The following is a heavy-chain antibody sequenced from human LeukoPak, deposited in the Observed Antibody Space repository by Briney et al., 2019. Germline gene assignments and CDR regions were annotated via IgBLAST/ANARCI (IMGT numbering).Heavy chain of an antibody. D-gene: IGHD3-3*01. Sequence: GSLRLSCAASGFTFNNYGMHWVRQAPGKGLEWVAVISYDGSNKYYADSVKGRFTISRDNSKNTLYLQMNSLRAEDTAVYYCARGKYDFWSGYSGDAFDIWGQGTMVTVSS. V-gene: IGHV3-30*03. J-gene: IGHJ3*02. CDR3: ARGKYDFWSGYSGDAFDI. CDR2: ISYDGSNK. CDR1: GFTFNNYG.